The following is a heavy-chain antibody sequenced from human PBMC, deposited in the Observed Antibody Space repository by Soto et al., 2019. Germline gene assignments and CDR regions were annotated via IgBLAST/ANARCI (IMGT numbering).Heavy chain of an antibody. Sequence: QVQLQESGPGLVKPSETLSLTCTVSGGSISSYYWSWIRQPPGKGLEWIGYIYYSGSTNYNPSLRSRVPISVDTSKNQFSLKLSSVTAADTAVYCCARVRVPWYFDYWGQGTLVTVSS. D-gene: IGHD1-1*01. CDR3: ARVRVPWYFDY. CDR2: IYYSGST. CDR1: GGSISSYY. J-gene: IGHJ4*02. V-gene: IGHV4-59*08.